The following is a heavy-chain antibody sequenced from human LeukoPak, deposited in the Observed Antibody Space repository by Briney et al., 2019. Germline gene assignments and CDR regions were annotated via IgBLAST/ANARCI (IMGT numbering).Heavy chain of an antibody. V-gene: IGHV3-74*01. CDR2: IDTDGSST. J-gene: IGHJ4*02. Sequence: GGSLRLSCAASGFTFSTYWMHWVRQAPGKGLVWVSRIDTDGSSTTYADSVKGRFTISRDNAKNTLYLQMNSLRAEDTAVYYCARVGGSSDFDYWGQGTLVTVSS. CDR3: ARVGGSSDFDY. D-gene: IGHD3-10*01. CDR1: GFTFSTYW.